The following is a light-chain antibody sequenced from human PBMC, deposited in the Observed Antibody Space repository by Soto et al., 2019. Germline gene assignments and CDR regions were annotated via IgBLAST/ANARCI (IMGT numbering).Light chain of an antibody. Sequence: IVMTQSPATLSVSPGERATLSCRASQNIYNNIAWYQHGPGQAPRLLIYRASTRATGVPARFSGSGFETEYTLTISSLQSEDFAIYSCLQYHNLWAFGQGTKVDIK. V-gene: IGKV3-15*01. CDR3: LQYHNLWA. CDR2: RAS. CDR1: QNIYNN. J-gene: IGKJ1*01.